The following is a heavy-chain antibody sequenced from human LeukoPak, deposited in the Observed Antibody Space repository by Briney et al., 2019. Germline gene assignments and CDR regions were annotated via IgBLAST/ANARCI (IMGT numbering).Heavy chain of an antibody. V-gene: IGHV1-2*02. J-gene: IGHJ4*02. Sequence: ASVKVSCKASGYTFTGYYMHWVRQAPGQGPEWMGWINPNSGGTNYAQKFQGRVTMTRDTSISTAYMELSRLRSDDTAVYYCARSYGSGSEYTPFDYWGQGTLVTVSS. CDR2: INPNSGGT. CDR3: ARSYGSGSEYTPFDY. CDR1: GYTFTGYY. D-gene: IGHD3-10*01.